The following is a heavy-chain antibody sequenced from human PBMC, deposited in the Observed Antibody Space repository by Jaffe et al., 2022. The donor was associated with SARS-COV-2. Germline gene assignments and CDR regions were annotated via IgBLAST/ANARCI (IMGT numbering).Heavy chain of an antibody. Sequence: EVQLLESGGGLVQPGGSLRLSCAASGFTFSSYAMSWVRQAPGKGLEWVSAISGSGGSTYYADSVKGRFTISRDNSKNTLYLQMNSLRAEDTAVYYCAKDSLARDIVVVPAAIERPWGQGTLVTVSS. CDR1: GFTFSSYA. D-gene: IGHD2-2*01. CDR2: ISGSGGST. J-gene: IGHJ5*02. CDR3: AKDSLARDIVVVPAAIERP. V-gene: IGHV3-23*01.